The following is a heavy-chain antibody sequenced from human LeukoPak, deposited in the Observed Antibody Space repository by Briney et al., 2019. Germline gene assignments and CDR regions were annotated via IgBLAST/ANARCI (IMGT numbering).Heavy chain of an antibody. D-gene: IGHD6-19*01. CDR2: ISRASTYI. CDR1: GFTFSSYS. CDR3: AREWLVSSLEIDSFDM. V-gene: IGHV3-21*01. Sequence: GGSLRLSCAASGFTFSSYSMNWVRQAPGKGLEWVASISRASTYIHYADSAQGRFTISRDNDKNSLYLQMNSLRVEDTAVYYCAREWLVSSLEIDSFDMWGQGTMVTVSS. J-gene: IGHJ3*02.